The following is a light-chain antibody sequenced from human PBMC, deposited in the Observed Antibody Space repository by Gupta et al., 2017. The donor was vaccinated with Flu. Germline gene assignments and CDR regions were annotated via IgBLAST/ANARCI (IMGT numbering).Light chain of an antibody. CDR3: CAYTRSDTFI. J-gene: IGLJ2*01. CDR1: SSDVGIYDL. V-gene: IGLV2-14*02. CDR2: EGT. Sequence: SVLTRPYTAAGSPGQSITISCTGISSDVGIYDLVSWYQQRPGKAPRVIIYEGTKRPSGVSNRFSGSKSGNTAALTISVLQAEDEADYYCCAYTRSDTFIFGGGANLTVL.